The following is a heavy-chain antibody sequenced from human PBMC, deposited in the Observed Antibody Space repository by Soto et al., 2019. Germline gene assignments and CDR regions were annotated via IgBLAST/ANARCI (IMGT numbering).Heavy chain of an antibody. CDR1: GFTFSSYS. CDR2: ISSSSSTI. J-gene: IGHJ6*02. D-gene: IGHD3-10*01. CDR3: ARDGGGLGSYYFRYYGMDV. V-gene: IGHV3-48*02. Sequence: GGSLRLSCAASGFTFSSYSMNWVRQAPGKGLEWVSYISSSSSTIYYADSVKGRFTISRDNAKNSLYLQMNSLRDEDTAVYYCARDGGGLGSYYFRYYGMDVWGQGTTVTVSS.